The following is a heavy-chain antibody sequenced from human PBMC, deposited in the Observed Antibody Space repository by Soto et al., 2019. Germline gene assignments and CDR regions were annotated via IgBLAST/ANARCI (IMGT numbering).Heavy chain of an antibody. CDR3: ARGRDSSGYYANDY. D-gene: IGHD3-22*01. CDR1: GGSISSGGSY. V-gene: IGHV4-31*03. J-gene: IGHJ4*02. Sequence: PSETLSLTCTVSGGSISSGGSYWSWIRQHPGKGLEWIGYIYYNGSTYYNPSLKSRVTISLDTSKNQFSLKLSSVTAADTAVYYCARGRDSSGYYANDYWGQGTLVT. CDR2: IYYNGST.